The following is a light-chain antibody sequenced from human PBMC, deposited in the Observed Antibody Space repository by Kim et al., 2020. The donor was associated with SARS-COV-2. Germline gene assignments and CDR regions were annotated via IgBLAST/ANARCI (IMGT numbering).Light chain of an antibody. Sequence: SASVEDMLTITRRANQNISNWLAWYQQKPGRAPKLLIYKASNLQSGLSSRFSSGGSGTEFTLTISSLQTEDFATYCCQQYDSGWTFGQGTKVDIK. CDR3: QQYDSGWT. J-gene: IGKJ1*01. CDR1: QNISNW. V-gene: IGKV1-5*03. CDR2: KAS.